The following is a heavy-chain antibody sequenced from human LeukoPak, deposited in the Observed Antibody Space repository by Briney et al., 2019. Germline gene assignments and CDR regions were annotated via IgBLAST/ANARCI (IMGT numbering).Heavy chain of an antibody. Sequence: GGSLRLSCVASGFTFNSFGMHWVRQAPGKGLEWVANIKQDGSEKYYVDSVKGRFTISRDNAKNSLYPQMNSLRAEDTAVYYCARDWPRYSGSYYFDYWGQGTLVTVSS. CDR1: GFTFNSFG. J-gene: IGHJ4*02. V-gene: IGHV3-7*01. CDR3: ARDWPRYSGSYYFDY. D-gene: IGHD1-26*01. CDR2: IKQDGSEK.